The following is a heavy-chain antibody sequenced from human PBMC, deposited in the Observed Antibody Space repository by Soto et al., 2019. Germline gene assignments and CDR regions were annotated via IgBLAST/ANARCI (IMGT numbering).Heavy chain of an antibody. D-gene: IGHD4-17*01. V-gene: IGHV2-70*04. CDR3: ARIISYGGNPYFDY. CDR1: GFSLSTSGMR. CDR2: IDWDDDK. Sequence: SGPTLVNPTQTLTLTCTFSGFSLSTSGMRVSWIRQPPGKALEWLARIDWDDDKFYSTSLKTRLTISKDTSKNQVVLTMTNMDPVDTATYYCARIISYGGNPYFDYWGQGTLVTVSS. J-gene: IGHJ4*02.